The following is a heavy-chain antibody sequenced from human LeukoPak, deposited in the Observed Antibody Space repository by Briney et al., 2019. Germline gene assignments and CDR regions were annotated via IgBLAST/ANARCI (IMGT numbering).Heavy chain of an antibody. CDR3: AKDAYYYGSGSSYDAFDI. J-gene: IGHJ3*02. V-gene: IGHV3-23*01. CDR2: ISGSGGST. CDR1: GFTFSSYA. Sequence: GGSLRLSCAASGFTFSSYAMSWVRQAPGKGLEWVSAISGSGGSTYYADSVKGRFTISRDNSRNTLYLQMNSLRAEDTAVYYCAKDAYYYGSGSSYDAFDIWGQGTMVTVSS. D-gene: IGHD3-10*01.